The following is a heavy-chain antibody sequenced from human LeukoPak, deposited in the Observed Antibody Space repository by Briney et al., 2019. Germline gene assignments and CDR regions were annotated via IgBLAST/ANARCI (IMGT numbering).Heavy chain of an antibody. CDR2: INHSGIF. CDR3: ARVFDGSGSYYTYYYYYMDV. V-gene: IGHV4-34*01. CDR1: GGSFNRYF. Sequence: PSEALSLTCTVYGGSFNRYFYSWIRQPPGKGLEWIGEINHSGIFDYNPSLKSRVTISVDTSKNQFSLRLNSVTAADTAVYYCARVFDGSGSYYTYYYYYMDVWGKGTTVTVSS. D-gene: IGHD3-10*01. J-gene: IGHJ6*03.